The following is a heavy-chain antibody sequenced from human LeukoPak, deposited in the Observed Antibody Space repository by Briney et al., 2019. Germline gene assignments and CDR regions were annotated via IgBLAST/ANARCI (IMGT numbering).Heavy chain of an antibody. CDR2: IIPILGIA. Sequence: ASVKVSCKASGGTFSSYAISWVRQAPGQGLEWMGRIIPILGIANYAQKFQGRVTITADKSTSTAYMELSSLRSEDTAVYYCARLSAYNWFDPWGQGTLVTVSS. J-gene: IGHJ5*02. V-gene: IGHV1-69*04. CDR1: GGTFSSYA. CDR3: ARLSAYNWFDP.